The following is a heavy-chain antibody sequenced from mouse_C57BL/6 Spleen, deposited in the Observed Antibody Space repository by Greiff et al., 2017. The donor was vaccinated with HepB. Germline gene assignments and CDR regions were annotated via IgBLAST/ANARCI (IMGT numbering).Heavy chain of an antibody. D-gene: IGHD1-1*01. CDR2: INPNNGGT. CDR1: GYTFTDYN. V-gene: IGHV1-18*01. Sequence: VQLQQSGPELVKPGASVKIPCKASGYTFTDYNMDWVKQSHGKSLEWIGDINPNNGGTIYHQKFKGKATLTVDKSSSTAYMELRSLTSEDTAVYYCATRFLYGSSWRAMDYWGQGTSVTVSS. J-gene: IGHJ4*01. CDR3: ATRFLYGSSWRAMDY.